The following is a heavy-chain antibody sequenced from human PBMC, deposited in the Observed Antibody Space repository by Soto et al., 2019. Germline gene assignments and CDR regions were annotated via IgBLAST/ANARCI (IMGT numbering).Heavy chain of an antibody. D-gene: IGHD3-9*01. CDR3: ARELRYFGFDI. CDR2: INHSGST. V-gene: IGHV4-34*01. Sequence: QVQLQQWGAGLLKPSETLSLTCAVYGGSFSGYYWSWIRQPPGKGLEWIGEINHSGSTNYNPSLKSRVTISVDTSKNQFSLKLSSVTAADTAVYYCARELRYFGFDIWGQGTMVTVSS. CDR1: GGSFSGYY. J-gene: IGHJ3*02.